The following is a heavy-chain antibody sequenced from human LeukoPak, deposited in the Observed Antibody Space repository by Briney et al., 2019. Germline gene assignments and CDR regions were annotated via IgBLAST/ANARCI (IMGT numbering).Heavy chain of an antibody. CDR1: GFTFRSYT. CDR3: ARDGGSGYSFGPNFDY. Sequence: GGSLRLSCAASGFTFRSYTMTWVRQAPGKGLEWVSYISDSGGTIYYADSVKGRFTISRDNAKNSLYLQMNSLRDEDTAVYYCARDGGSGYSFGPNFDYWGQGILVTVSS. D-gene: IGHD5-18*01. CDR2: ISDSGGTI. V-gene: IGHV3-48*02. J-gene: IGHJ4*02.